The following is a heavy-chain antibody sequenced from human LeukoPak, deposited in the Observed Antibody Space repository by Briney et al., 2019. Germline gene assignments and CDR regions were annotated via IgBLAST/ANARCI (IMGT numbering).Heavy chain of an antibody. CDR2: ISSSSSYI. CDR1: GFTFSNYG. Sequence: GGSLRLSCAASGFTFSNYGMDRVRQVPGKGLEWISSISSSSSYIYYADSVKGRFTISRDSAKNSLFLQMNSLRAEDTAVYYCARVVTVAWSERRPGYYYMDVWGKGTTVTVSS. D-gene: IGHD1-1*01. J-gene: IGHJ6*03. CDR3: ARVVTVAWSERRPGYYYMDV. V-gene: IGHV3-21*01.